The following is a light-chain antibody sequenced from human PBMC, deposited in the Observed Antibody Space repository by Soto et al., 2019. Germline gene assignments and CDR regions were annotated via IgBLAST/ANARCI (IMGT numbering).Light chain of an antibody. CDR1: SSSIGDNF. J-gene: IGLJ3*02. CDR2: ETN. V-gene: IGLV1-51*02. CDR3: ATWDSSLSVWV. Sequence: QSVLTQPPSVSAAPGQKVTISCSGSSSSIGDNFVSWYQQLPGTAPKLLIYETNKRPSGIPDRFSGSKSGTSATLGITGLQTGAEADYYCATWDSSLSVWVFGGGTKLTV.